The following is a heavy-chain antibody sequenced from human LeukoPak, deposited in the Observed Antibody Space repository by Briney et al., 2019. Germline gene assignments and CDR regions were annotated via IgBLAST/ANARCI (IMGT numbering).Heavy chain of an antibody. J-gene: IGHJ4*02. Sequence: AASVKVSCKASGYTFSSYGISWVRQAPGQGLEWMGWISAYNGKTNYEQKFQGRITMTIDTSTSTAYMELSSLRSEDTAVYYCARDFCSGGSCYFDYWGQGTLVTVSS. CDR2: ISAYNGKT. CDR3: ARDFCSGGSCYFDY. V-gene: IGHV1-18*01. CDR1: GYTFSSYG. D-gene: IGHD2-15*01.